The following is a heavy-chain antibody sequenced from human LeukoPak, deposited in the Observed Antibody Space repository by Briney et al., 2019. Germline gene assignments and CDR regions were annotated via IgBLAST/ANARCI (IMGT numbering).Heavy chain of an antibody. CDR3: ARGDGSSWTNFDF. D-gene: IGHD6-13*01. CDR1: GYTFTGSY. J-gene: IGHJ4*02. CDR2: INPNSGGT. V-gene: IGHV1-2*02. Sequence: GASAKVSCKASGYTFTGSYMHWVRQAPGQGLEWMGWINPNSGGTKYALKFQGRVTMIRDTSINTAYMELSRLRSDDTAVYYCARGDGSSWTNFDFWGQGTLVTVSS.